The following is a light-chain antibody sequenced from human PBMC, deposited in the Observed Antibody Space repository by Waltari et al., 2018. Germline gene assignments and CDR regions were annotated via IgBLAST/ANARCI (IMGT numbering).Light chain of an antibody. J-gene: IGKJ4*01. CDR3: QQGSILPLT. V-gene: IGKV3-11*01. Sequence: EVVLTQSPVTLSLSAGASASLSCRASESVYKYLAWYQQRPGQPPRLLIYDTSNRAAGVPGRFSGSGYGTDFTLTITSLEAEDFAVYFCQQGSILPLTFGGGTRVEIK. CDR1: ESVYKY. CDR2: DTS.